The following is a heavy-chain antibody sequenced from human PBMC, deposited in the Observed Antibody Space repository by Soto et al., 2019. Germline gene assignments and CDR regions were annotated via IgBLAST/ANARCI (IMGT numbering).Heavy chain of an antibody. CDR3: ARVLYYGSGSYSPYGMEV. D-gene: IGHD3-10*01. CDR2: VSAPFRTS. J-gene: IGHJ6*02. V-gene: IGHV1-69*01. CDR1: GVSFNNNG. Sequence: QVQLVQSGAEVKKPGSSVKVSCKTSGVSFNNNGIGWVRQTPGHGLEWMGGVSAPFRTSNYARKFQGRISITADASTGTVNMELSSLTSEDTAQYYCARVLYYGSGSYSPYGMEVWGQGTTVTVSS.